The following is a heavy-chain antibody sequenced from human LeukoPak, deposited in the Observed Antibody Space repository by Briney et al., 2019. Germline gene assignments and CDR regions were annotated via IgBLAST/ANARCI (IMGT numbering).Heavy chain of an antibody. CDR1: GASFSDSY. CDR3: ARGRYGPRLGN. J-gene: IGHJ4*02. CDR2: INNSGST. Sequence: SETLSLTCAVYGASFSDSYWSWIRQSPEKGLEWIGEINNSGSTSYNPSLNSRVIMSVDRSKDQFSLRLTSVTAADTAVYYCARGRYGPRLGNWGQGTLITVSS. D-gene: IGHD3-16*01. V-gene: IGHV4-34*01.